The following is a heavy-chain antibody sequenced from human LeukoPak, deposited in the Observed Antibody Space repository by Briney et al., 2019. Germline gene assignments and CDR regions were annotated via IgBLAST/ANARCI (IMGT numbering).Heavy chain of an antibody. CDR1: GFTFSSYW. CDR2: IKQDGSEK. V-gene: IGHV3-7*02. CDR3: TRNRDWAFDY. D-gene: IGHD2-21*02. J-gene: IGHJ4*02. Sequence: GGSLRLSCAASGFTFSSYWMSWVRQAPGKGLEWVANIKQDGSEKYYVDSVKGRFTFSRDNAKNSPYLQMNSLRVEDTAVYYCTRNRDWAFDYWGQGSLVTVSS.